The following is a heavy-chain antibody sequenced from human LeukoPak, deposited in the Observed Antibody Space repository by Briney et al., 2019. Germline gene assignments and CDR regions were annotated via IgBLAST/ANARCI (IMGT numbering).Heavy chain of an antibody. D-gene: IGHD5-24*01. Sequence: SETLSLTCTVSGGSISSYYWSWIRQPPGKGLEWIGYIYYSGSTNYNPSLKSRATISVDTSKNQFSLKLSSVTAADTAVYYCARGRDGYNYDDYYYGMDVWGQGTTVTVSS. CDR1: GGSISSYY. J-gene: IGHJ6*02. V-gene: IGHV4-59*01. CDR3: ARGRDGYNYDDYYYGMDV. CDR2: IYYSGST.